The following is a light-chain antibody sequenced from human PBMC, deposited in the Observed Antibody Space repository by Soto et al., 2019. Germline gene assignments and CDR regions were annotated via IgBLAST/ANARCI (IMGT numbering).Light chain of an antibody. V-gene: IGKV1-5*03. Sequence: DIQMTQSPSTLSGSVGDRVTITCRASQTLSSWLAWYQQKPGKDPKLLIYKASTLKSGVPSRFSGSGSGTEFTLTISSLQPDDFATYDCQHYNSYSEAFGQGTKVELK. J-gene: IGKJ1*01. CDR3: QHYNSYSEA. CDR2: KAS. CDR1: QTLSSW.